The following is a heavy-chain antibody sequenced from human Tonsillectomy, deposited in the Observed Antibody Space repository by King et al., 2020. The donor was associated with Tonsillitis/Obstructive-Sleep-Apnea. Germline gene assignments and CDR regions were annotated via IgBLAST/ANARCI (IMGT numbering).Heavy chain of an antibody. D-gene: IGHD2-21*01. V-gene: IGHV4-39*01. Sequence: LQLQESGPGLVKPSATLSLTCTVSGGSISSNSHYWGWIRQPPGKGLEWIGTIYYSGSTYYNPSLKSRLTISLDTSKNQFSLKLSSVTAADTSVYYCARFPSYYGFDIWGHGTMVTVSS. CDR1: GGSISSNSHY. J-gene: IGHJ3*02. CDR3: ARFPSYYGFDI. CDR2: IYYSGST.